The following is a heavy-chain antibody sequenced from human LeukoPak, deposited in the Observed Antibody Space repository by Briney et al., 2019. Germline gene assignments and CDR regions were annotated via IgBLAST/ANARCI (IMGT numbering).Heavy chain of an antibody. CDR3: AKGKLAFDS. V-gene: IGHV3-23*01. Sequence: GGSLRLSCAASGFTFSSYAMTWVRQAPGKGLEWVSTITATRDYTYYADSVKGRFTISRDDSKNTLYLQMNSLRAEDTALYFCAKGKLAFDSLDQGTLVTVSS. CDR1: GFTFSSYA. J-gene: IGHJ4*02. CDR2: ITATRDYT.